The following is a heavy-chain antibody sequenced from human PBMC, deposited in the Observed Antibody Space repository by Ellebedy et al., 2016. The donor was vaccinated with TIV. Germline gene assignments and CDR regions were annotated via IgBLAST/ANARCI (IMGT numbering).Heavy chain of an antibody. J-gene: IGHJ4*02. CDR1: GFTFSSYS. D-gene: IGHD6-13*01. CDR3: AKVTTGYSSSWPFDY. Sequence: GESLKISXAASGFTFSSYSMNWVRQAPGKGLEWVAVIWYDGSNKYYADSVKGRFTISRDNSKNTLYLQMNSLRAEDTAVYYCAKVTTGYSSSWPFDYWGQGTLVTVSS. V-gene: IGHV3-33*06. CDR2: IWYDGSNK.